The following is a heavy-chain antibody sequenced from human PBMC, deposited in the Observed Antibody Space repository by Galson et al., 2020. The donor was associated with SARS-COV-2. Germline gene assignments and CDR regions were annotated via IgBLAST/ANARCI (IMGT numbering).Heavy chain of an antibody. CDR2: ISYDGSNK. D-gene: IGHD1-1*01. Sequence: TGGSLRLSCAASGFTFSSYAMHWVRQAPGKGLEWVAVISYDGSNKYYADSVKGRFTISRDNSKNTLYLQMNSLRAEDTAVYYCARDPYKGGYFDYWGQGTLVTVSS. V-gene: IGHV3-30-3*01. CDR1: GFTFSSYA. J-gene: IGHJ4*02. CDR3: ARDPYKGGYFDY.